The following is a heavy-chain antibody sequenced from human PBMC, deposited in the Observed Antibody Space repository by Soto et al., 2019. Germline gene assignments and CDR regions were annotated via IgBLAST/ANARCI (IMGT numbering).Heavy chain of an antibody. CDR1: GYTFTGYY. Sequence: GASVKVSCKASGYTFTGYYMHWVRQAPGQGLEWMGWINPNSGGTNYAQKFQGRVTMTRDTSISTAYMELSRPRSDDTAVYYCARYKTSSSDDMGFDYWGQGTLVTVSS. V-gene: IGHV1-2*02. CDR3: ARYKTSSSDDMGFDY. CDR2: INPNSGGT. J-gene: IGHJ4*02. D-gene: IGHD6-6*01.